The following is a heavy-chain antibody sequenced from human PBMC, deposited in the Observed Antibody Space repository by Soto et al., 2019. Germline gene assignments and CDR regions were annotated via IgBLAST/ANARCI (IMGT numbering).Heavy chain of an antibody. CDR3: ARSDCSGGSCPFDY. CDR2: IYYSGST. V-gene: IGHV4-39*01. Sequence: QLQLQESGPGLEKPSETLSLTCTVSGGSISSSSYYWGWIRQPPGKGLEWIGSIYYSGSTYYNPSLKSRVTISVDTSKNQFSLKLSSVTAADTAVYYCARSDCSGGSCPFDYWGQGTLVTVSS. CDR1: GGSISSSSYY. D-gene: IGHD2-15*01. J-gene: IGHJ4*02.